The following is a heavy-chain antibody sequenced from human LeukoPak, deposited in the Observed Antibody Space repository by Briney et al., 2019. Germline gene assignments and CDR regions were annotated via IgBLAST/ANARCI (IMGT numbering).Heavy chain of an antibody. CDR2: ISGSGGST. CDR3: AKGYYYEPIDY. CDR1: GFTFSSYA. V-gene: IGHV3-23*01. J-gene: IGHJ4*02. Sequence: GGSLRLSCAASGFTFSSYAMSWVRQAPGKGLEWVSAISGSGGSTYYADSVKGRFTISRDNSKNTLYLQMNSLGAEDTTVYYCAKGYYYEPIDYWGQGTLVTVSS. D-gene: IGHD3-22*01.